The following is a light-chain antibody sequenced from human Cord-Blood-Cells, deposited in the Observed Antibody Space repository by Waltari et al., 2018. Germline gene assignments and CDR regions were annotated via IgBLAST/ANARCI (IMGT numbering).Light chain of an antibody. CDR3: AAWDDSLNGWV. V-gene: IGLV1-44*01. CDR2: SNN. J-gene: IGLJ3*02. CDR1: SSNIGSNT. Sequence: QSVLTQPPSASGTPGQRVTISCSGSSSNIGSNTVNWYQQLPGTAPKLLIYSNNRRPSGGPDLFSGSKSGTSASLAISGLQSEDEADYYCAAWDDSLNGWVFGGGTKLTVL.